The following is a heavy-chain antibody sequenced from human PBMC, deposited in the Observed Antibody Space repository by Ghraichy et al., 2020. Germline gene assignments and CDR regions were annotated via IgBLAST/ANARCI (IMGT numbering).Heavy chain of an antibody. CDR2: ISSSSSYI. CDR3: ARGALGDTSGYYFDY. Sequence: GGSPRLSCAASGFTFSSYSMNWVRQAPGKGLEWVSLISSSSSYIYYADSVKGRFTISRDNAKNSLYLQMNSLRAEDTAVYYCARGALGDTSGYYFDYWGQGTLVTVSS. J-gene: IGHJ4*02. D-gene: IGHD3-22*01. CDR1: GFTFSSYS. V-gene: IGHV3-21*01.